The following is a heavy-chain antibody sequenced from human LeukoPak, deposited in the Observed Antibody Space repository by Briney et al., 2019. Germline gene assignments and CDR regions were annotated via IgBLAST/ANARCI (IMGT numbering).Heavy chain of an antibody. Sequence: SETLSLTCTVSGGSISSSSYYWGWIRQPPGKGLEWIASIYYSGNTYYNPSLKSRVTISVDTSKNQFSLKLSSVTAADTAVYYCARRAYRGSACNSDAFDIWGQGTMVTVSS. V-gene: IGHV4-39*01. CDR3: ARRAYRGSACNSDAFDI. CDR2: IYYSGNT. CDR1: GGSISSSSYY. J-gene: IGHJ3*02. D-gene: IGHD2-21*02.